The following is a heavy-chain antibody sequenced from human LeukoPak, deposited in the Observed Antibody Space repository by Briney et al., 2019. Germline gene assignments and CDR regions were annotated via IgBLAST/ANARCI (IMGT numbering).Heavy chain of an antibody. CDR3: ASSQGRGKGFPPPF. CDR1: GFTVSSNY. J-gene: IGHJ4*02. Sequence: PGGSLRLSCAASGFTVSSNYMSWVRQAPGKGLEWVSVIYSGGSTYYADSVKGRFTISRDNSKNTLYLQMNSLRAEDTAVYYCASSQGRGKGFPPPFWGQGTLVTVSS. D-gene: IGHD3-16*01. CDR2: IYSGGST. V-gene: IGHV3-53*01.